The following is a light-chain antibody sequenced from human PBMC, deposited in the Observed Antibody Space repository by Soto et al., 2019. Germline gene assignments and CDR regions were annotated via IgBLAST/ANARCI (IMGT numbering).Light chain of an antibody. J-gene: IGKJ4*01. Sequence: EIVLTQSPGTLSLSPGERATLSCRASQSVSNNYLAWYQQKPGQAPRLLIYGASKRATGIPARFSGSGFGTDYTLTISSLEPEDFAVYYCQQYGSSPFGGGTKVDIK. V-gene: IGKV3-20*01. CDR1: QSVSNNY. CDR2: GAS. CDR3: QQYGSSP.